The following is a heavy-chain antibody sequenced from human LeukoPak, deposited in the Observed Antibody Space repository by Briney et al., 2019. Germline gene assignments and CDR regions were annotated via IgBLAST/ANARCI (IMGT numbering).Heavy chain of an antibody. CDR1: GGTFSSYA. V-gene: IGHV1-69*13. Sequence: ASVKVSCKASGGTFSSYAISWVRQAPGQGLEWMGGIIPIFGTANYAQKFQGRVTITADESTSTAYMELSSPRSEDTAVYYCAREPCTDGVCYGYFDYWGQGTLVTVSS. CDR2: IIPIFGTA. CDR3: AREPCTDGVCYGYFDY. D-gene: IGHD2-8*01. J-gene: IGHJ4*02.